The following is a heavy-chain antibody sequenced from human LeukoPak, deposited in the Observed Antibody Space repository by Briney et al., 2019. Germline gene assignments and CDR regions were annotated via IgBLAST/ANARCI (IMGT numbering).Heavy chain of an antibody. V-gene: IGHV3-23*01. J-gene: IGHJ4*02. Sequence: GGSLRLSCAASGFTFSSYAMSWVRQAPGKGLEWVSAISGSGGSTYYADSVKGRFTISRDNAKNSLYLQMNSLRAEDTAVYSCARERAAEGFDYWGQGTLVTVSS. CDR3: ARERAAEGFDY. D-gene: IGHD6-13*01. CDR2: ISGSGGST. CDR1: GFTFSSYA.